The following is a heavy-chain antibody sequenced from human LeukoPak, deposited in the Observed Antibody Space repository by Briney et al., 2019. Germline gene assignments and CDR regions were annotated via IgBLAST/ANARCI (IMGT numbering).Heavy chain of an antibody. V-gene: IGHV1-8*01. J-gene: IGHJ6*02. CDR2: MNPNSGNT. D-gene: IGHD3-3*01. CDR3: ARAPTYYDFWSGYYYYYYYGMDV. Sequence: ASVTVSCTASGYTFTSYDINWVRQAPGQGLEWMGWMNPNSGNTGYAQKFQGRVTMTRNTSISTAYMELSSLRSEDTAVYYCARAPTYYDFWSGYYYYYYYGMDVWGQGTTVTVSS. CDR1: GYTFTSYD.